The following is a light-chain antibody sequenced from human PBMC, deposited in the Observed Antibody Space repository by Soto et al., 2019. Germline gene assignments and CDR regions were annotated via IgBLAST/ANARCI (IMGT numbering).Light chain of an antibody. CDR1: QSISGT. J-gene: IGKJ1*01. CDR2: GAS. Sequence: EIVLTHSPGTLSLSPGERATLSCRASQSISGTLAWYQQKPGQAPRLLIYGASTRATSFPARFSGSGSGTDFTLTISSLQSEDFAVYYCQQYNNWPWTFGQGTKVDIK. CDR3: QQYNNWPWT. V-gene: IGKV3-15*01.